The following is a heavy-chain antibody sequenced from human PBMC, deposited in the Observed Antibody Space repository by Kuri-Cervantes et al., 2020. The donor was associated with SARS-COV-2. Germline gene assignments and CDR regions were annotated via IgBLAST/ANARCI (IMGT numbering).Heavy chain of an antibody. CDR2: ISAYNGNT. CDR3: AREEAAAGTGAFWSWGYYYYYMDV. J-gene: IGHJ6*03. D-gene: IGHD6-13*01. V-gene: IGHV1-18*01. Sequence: ASVKVSCKASGYTFTNSDINWVRQAPGQGLEWMGWISAYNGNTNYAQKLQGRVTMTTDTSTSTAYMELRSLRSDDTAVYYCAREEAAAGTGAFWSWGYYYYYMDVWGKGTTVTVSS. CDR1: GYTFTNSD.